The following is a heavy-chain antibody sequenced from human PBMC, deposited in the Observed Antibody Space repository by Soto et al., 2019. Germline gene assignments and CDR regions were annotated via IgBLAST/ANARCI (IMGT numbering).Heavy chain of an antibody. J-gene: IGHJ6*02. V-gene: IGHV1-69*01. D-gene: IGHD2-2*01. CDR1: GGTFSSYA. Sequence: QVQLVQSGAEVKKPGSSVKVSCKASGGTFSSYAISWVRQAPGQGLEWMGGIIPISGTANYAQKLQGRVTMTADESTSTAYMELSSLRSEDTAVYYCARSQGSSTSLEIYYYYYYGMDVWCQGTTVTVS. CDR2: IIPISGTA. CDR3: ARSQGSSTSLEIYYYYYYGMDV.